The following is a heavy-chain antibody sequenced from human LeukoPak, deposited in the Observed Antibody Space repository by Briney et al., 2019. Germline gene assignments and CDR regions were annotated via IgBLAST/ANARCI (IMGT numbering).Heavy chain of an antibody. V-gene: IGHV5-51*01. CDR1: GYSFTTYW. D-gene: IGHD1-1*01. CDR3: ARVPTTAYYFDY. Sequence: GESLKISCKGSGYSFTTYWIGWVRQMPGKGLEWMGIIYPGDSDTKYSPSFQGQVTISADKSISTAYLQWSSLKASDTAMFYCARVPTTAYYFDYWCQGTLVTVSS. J-gene: IGHJ4*02. CDR2: IYPGDSDT.